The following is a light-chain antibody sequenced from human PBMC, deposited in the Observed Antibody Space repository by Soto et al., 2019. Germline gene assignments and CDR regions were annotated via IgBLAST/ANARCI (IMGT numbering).Light chain of an antibody. CDR2: GAS. V-gene: IGKV3-15*01. J-gene: IGKJ5*01. CDR3: QQYNTWRSIS. CDR1: QSVSSN. Sequence: EIVMTQSPATLSVSPWERATLSCRASQSVSSNLAWYQQKPGQAPRLLIYGASTRATGIPARFSGSESGTEFTLTISSLQSEDFAVYYCQQYNTWRSISFGQGTRLEIK.